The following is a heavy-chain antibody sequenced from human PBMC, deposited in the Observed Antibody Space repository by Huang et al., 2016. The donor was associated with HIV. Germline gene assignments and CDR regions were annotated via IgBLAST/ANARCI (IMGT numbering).Heavy chain of an antibody. CDR2: FGPEEGET. D-gene: IGHD2-15*01. V-gene: IGHV1-24*01. Sequence: QVQLVESGAELKKPGASVRVSCKVSGYTVSELSLHWVRQAPEKGLEWRGGFGPEEGETIYAQRLQGRVTMTEDTSTDTAYMERSSLRPEDTAVYYCATSTPDVGAGVLRSAFDIWGQGTMVTVSS. CDR3: ATSTPDVGAGVLRSAFDI. CDR1: GYTVSELS. J-gene: IGHJ3*02.